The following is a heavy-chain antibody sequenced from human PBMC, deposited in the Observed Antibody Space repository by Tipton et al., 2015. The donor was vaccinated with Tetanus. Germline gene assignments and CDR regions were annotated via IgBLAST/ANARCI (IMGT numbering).Heavy chain of an antibody. CDR3: ASAPYSSGWFPWFDP. CDR1: GGSISSYY. CDR2: IYYSGST. Sequence: TLSLTCTVSGGSISSYYWSWIRQPPGKGLEWIGYIYYSGSTNYNPSLKSRATISVDTSKNQFSLKLSSVTAADTAVYYCASAPYSSGWFPWFDPWGQGTLVTVSS. J-gene: IGHJ5*02. D-gene: IGHD6-19*01. V-gene: IGHV4-59*01.